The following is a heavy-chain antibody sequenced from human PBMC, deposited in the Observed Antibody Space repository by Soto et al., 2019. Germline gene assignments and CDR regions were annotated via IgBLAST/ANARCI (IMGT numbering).Heavy chain of an antibody. D-gene: IGHD5-12*01. V-gene: IGHV4-4*07. CDR2: MYHTGTT. J-gene: IGHJ3*01. Sequence: QVQLQESGPGLVKPSETLSLTCSVSGGSISRYYWSWIRQTAGKRLEWIGRMYHTGTTDYNPSLKRRLSMSVDTSKNQFSLRLSSVTAADTALYYRARDVGYTGYEQGNPFDLWGQGTMVTVSS. CDR3: ARDVGYTGYEQGNPFDL. CDR1: GGSISRYY.